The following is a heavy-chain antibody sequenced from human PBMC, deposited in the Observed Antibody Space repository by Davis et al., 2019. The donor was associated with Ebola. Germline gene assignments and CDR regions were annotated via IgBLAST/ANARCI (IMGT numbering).Heavy chain of an antibody. CDR1: GGTFSSYA. CDR2: INPSGGST. V-gene: IGHV1-46*01. J-gene: IGHJ3*02. Sequence: ASVKVSCKASGGTFSSYAISWVRQAPGQGLEWMGIINPSGGSTSYAQKFQGWVTMTRDTSTSTVYMELSSLRSEDTAVYYCARTSPYGNAFDIWGQGTMVTVSS. CDR3: ARTSPYGNAFDI. D-gene: IGHD3-10*01.